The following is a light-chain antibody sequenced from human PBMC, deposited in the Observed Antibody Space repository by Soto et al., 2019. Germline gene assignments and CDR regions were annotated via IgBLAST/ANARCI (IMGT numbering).Light chain of an antibody. Sequence: DIVMTQSPDSLAVSLGERATINCKSSQSILYSSNNKNYLAWYQQKPGQPPKLLIYWASTRESGVPDRFSDSGSGTDFTLTISSLQAEDVAVYYCQQYYNSHTFGQGTKLEIK. CDR1: QSILYSSNNKNY. V-gene: IGKV4-1*01. J-gene: IGKJ2*01. CDR2: WAS. CDR3: QQYYNSHT.